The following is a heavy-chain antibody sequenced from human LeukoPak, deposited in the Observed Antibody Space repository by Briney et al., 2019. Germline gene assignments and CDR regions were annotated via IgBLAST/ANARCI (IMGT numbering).Heavy chain of an antibody. CDR1: GGSISSSSDY. CDR3: ARFDYYYYYMDV. J-gene: IGHJ6*03. CDR2: IYYSGST. V-gene: IGHV4-39*07. Sequence: PSETLSLACTVSGGSISSSSDYWGWIRQPPGKGLEWIGSIYYSGSTYYNPSLKSRVTISVDTSKNQFSLKLSSVTAADTAVYYCARFDYYYYYMDVWGKGTTVTVSS.